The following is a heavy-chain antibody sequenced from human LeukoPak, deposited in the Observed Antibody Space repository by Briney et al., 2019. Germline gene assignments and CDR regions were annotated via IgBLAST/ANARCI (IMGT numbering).Heavy chain of an antibody. J-gene: IGHJ3*02. CDR3: ARGALTILDGAFDI. CDR2: ISAYNGNT. CDR1: GYTFTSYG. V-gene: IGHV1-18*01. Sequence: ASVKVSCKASGYTFTSYGISWVRQAPGQRLEWMGWISAYNGNTNYAQKLQGRVTMTTDTSTSTAYMELRSLRSDDTAVYYCARGALTILDGAFDIWGQGTMVTVSS. D-gene: IGHD3-3*01.